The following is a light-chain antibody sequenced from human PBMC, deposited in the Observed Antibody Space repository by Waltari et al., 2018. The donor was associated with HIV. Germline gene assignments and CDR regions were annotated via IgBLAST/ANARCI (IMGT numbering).Light chain of an antibody. CDR3: QQSGNWPYT. J-gene: IGKJ2*01. Sequence: EIVMTQSPATLSVSPGERAIFSCRASQSVSDSLAWYQQKPGQAPRLLIFGASTRATGIPARFSGSGSGTEFTLTISSLQSEDFAVYYCQQSGNWPYTFGQGTKLEIK. V-gene: IGKV3-15*01. CDR2: GAS. CDR1: QSVSDS.